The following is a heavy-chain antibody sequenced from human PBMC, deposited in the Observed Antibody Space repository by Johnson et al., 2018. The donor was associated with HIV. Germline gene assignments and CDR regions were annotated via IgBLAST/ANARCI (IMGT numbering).Heavy chain of an antibody. Sequence: VQLVESGGGLVQPGGSLRLSCAVSGFTFTNYAMSWVRQAPGKGLEWVSTISDNGGSAYYADSVKGRFTISRDKSKNTVYLQMNSLRAEDTAVYYCARLGFYNWNGGGALDIWGQGTMVTVSS. D-gene: IGHD1-20*01. J-gene: IGHJ3*02. CDR1: GFTFTNYA. V-gene: IGHV3-23*04. CDR3: ARLGFYNWNGGGALDI. CDR2: ISDNGGSA.